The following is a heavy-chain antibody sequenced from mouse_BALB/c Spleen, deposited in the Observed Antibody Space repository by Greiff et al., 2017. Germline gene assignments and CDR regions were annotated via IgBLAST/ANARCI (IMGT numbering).Heavy chain of an antibody. CDR1: GFTFSSYG. D-gene: IGHD2-10*02. CDR3: ARRRYGNYDIDYAMDY. CDR2: ISSGGSYT. Sequence: EVQGVESGGDLVKPGGSLKLSCAASGFTFSSYGMSWVRQTPDKRLEWVATISSGGSYTYYPDSVKGRFTISRDNAKNTLYLQMSSLKSEDTAMYYCARRRYGNYDIDYAMDYWGQGTSVTVSS. J-gene: IGHJ4*01. V-gene: IGHV5-6*01.